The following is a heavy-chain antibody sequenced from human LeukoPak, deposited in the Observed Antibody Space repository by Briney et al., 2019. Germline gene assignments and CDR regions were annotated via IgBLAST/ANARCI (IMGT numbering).Heavy chain of an antibody. CDR1: GFTFSAYA. J-gene: IGHJ6*02. D-gene: IGHD3-10*02. CDR3: TRDLHDYVAIDV. Sequence: GGSLRLSCEASGFTFSAYAMTWVRQAPGKGLEWVSSIGSDNKPHYSESVKGRFAISRDNSKSTLFLQLNSLRAEDTALYYCTRDLHDYVAIDVSGQGTTVTVSS. V-gene: IGHV3-23*01. CDR2: IGSDNKP.